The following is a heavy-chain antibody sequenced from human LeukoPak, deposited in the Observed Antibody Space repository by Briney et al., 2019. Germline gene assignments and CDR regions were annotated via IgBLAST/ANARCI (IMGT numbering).Heavy chain of an antibody. CDR2: IKQDESEK. CDR3: ARDKEEMVRTPYALGI. J-gene: IGHJ3*02. V-gene: IGHV3-7*01. D-gene: IGHD3-10*01. Sequence: GGSLRLSCAASGFTFSKYWMTWVRQAPGKGVEWVANIKQDESEKYYGDSVKGRFTISRDNAKNSLYLQMNSLRAEDTAVYYCARDKEEMVRTPYALGIWGQGTMVTVSS. CDR1: GFTFSKYW.